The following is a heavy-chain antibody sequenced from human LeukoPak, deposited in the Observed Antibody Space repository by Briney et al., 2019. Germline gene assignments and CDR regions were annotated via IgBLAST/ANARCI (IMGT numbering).Heavy chain of an antibody. CDR3: ARGHGRYDYVWGSYRSEDAFDI. J-gene: IGHJ3*02. V-gene: IGHV4-34*01. D-gene: IGHD3-16*02. CDR2: INHSGST. CDR1: GGSFSGYY. Sequence: PSETLSLTRADYGGSFSGYYWSWIRQPPGKGLEWIGEINHSGSTNYNPSLKSRVTISVDTSKNQFSLKLSSVTAADTAVYYCARGHGRYDYVWGSYRSEDAFDIWGQGTMVTVSS.